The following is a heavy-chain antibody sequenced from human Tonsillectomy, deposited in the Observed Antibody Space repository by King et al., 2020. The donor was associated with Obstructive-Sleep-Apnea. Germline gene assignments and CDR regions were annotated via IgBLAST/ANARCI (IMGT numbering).Heavy chain of an antibody. CDR1: GFIFSSYG. J-gene: IGHJ4*02. D-gene: IGHD2-8*01. CDR2: IRYDGSNK. CDR3: AKDRGGPRYCTNGVCYSFDY. Sequence: VQLVESGGGVVQPGRSLRLSCAASGFIFSSYGIHWVRQAPGKGLEWVAFIRYDGSNKYYADSVKGRFTISRDNSKNTPYLQMNSLRAEDTAVYYCAKDRGGPRYCTNGVCYSFDYWGQGTLVTVSS. V-gene: IGHV3-30*02.